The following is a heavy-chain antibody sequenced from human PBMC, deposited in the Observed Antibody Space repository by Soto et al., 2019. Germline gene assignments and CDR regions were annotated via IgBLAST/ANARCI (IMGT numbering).Heavy chain of an antibody. CDR2: TSSDGDIT. CDR3: VKVSTFYDILTGYYSTNFFDP. CDR1: GFTFSEYS. V-gene: IGHV3-64D*06. J-gene: IGHJ5*02. D-gene: IGHD3-9*01. Sequence: GSLRLSCSASGFTFSEYSMHWVRQAPGKGLQYVSTTSSDGDITYYADSVKGRFTISRDNSKNTLYLQMNSLRPEDTAVYYCVKVSTFYDILTGYYSTNFFDPWGQGTLVTVSS.